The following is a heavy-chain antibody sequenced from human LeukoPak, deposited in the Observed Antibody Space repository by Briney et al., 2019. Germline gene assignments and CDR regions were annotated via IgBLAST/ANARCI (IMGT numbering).Heavy chain of an antibody. Sequence: SETLSLTCTVSGGSISNYYWSWIRQPAGKGLEWIGRIYSGRNTDHNPSLKSRATMSLGSSKNQFSLRLTSVTAADTAVYYCAREHKDYDGDGYYYGYWGQGTLVTVSS. CDR3: AREHKDYDGDGYYYGY. D-gene: IGHD2-21*02. V-gene: IGHV4-4*07. J-gene: IGHJ4*02. CDR1: GGSISNYY. CDR2: IYSGRNT.